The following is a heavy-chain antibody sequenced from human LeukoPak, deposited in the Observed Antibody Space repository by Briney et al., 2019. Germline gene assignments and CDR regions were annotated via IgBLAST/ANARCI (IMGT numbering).Heavy chain of an antibody. D-gene: IGHD2-15*01. CDR3: TRGMVVY. Sequence: GGSLSLSCTASGFTFGDYAMSWVRQAPGKGLEWVGFIRSKAYGGTTEYAASVKGRFTISRDDSKSIAYLQMNSLKTEDTAVYYCTRGMVVYWGQGTLVTVSS. J-gene: IGHJ4*02. V-gene: IGHV3-49*04. CDR2: IRSKAYGGTT. CDR1: GFTFGDYA.